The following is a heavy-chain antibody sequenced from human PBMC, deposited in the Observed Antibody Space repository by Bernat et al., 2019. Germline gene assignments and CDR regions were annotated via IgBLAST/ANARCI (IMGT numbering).Heavy chain of an antibody. CDR1: GFTFSGSA. D-gene: IGHD2-2*03. J-gene: IGHJ4*02. CDR3: TRLDIVVVPAGVEDY. V-gene: IGHV3-73*02. CDR2: IRSKANSYAT. Sequence: EVQLVESGGGLVQPGGSLKLSCAASGFTFSGSAMHWVRQASGKGLAWVGRIRSKANSYATAYAASVKGRFTISRDDSKNTAYLQMNSLKTEDTAVYYCTRLDIVVVPAGVEDYWGQGTLVTVSS.